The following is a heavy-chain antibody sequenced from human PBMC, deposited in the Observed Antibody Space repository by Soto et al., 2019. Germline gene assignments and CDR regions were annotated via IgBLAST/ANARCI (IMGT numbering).Heavy chain of an antibody. CDR2: IYYSGST. Sequence: QVQLQESGPGLVKPSETLSLTCTVSGGSISSYYWSWIRQPPGKGLEWIGYIYYSGSTNYNPSLKSRGTISVETSKNQFSLKLSSVTAADTAVYYGARRGDCYEWHGMAVWGQGTTVTVSS. CDR1: GGSISSYY. D-gene: IGHD2-21*01. CDR3: ARRGDCYEWHGMAV. J-gene: IGHJ6*02. V-gene: IGHV4-59*08.